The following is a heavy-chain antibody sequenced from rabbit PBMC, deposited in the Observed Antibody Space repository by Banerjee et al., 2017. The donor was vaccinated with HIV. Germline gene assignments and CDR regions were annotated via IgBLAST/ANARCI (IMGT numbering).Heavy chain of an antibody. V-gene: IGHV1S40*01. CDR1: GFSFSSYG. D-gene: IGHD4-1*01. CDR3: ARDLAGVTGWNFGL. Sequence: QSLEESGGDLVKPGASLTLTCTASGFSFSSYGVSWVRQAPGKGLEWIGYINTVSVSTDYASWAKGRFTISKTSSTTVTLQMTSLTAADTATYFCARDLAGVTGWNFGLWGPGTLVTVS. J-gene: IGHJ4*01. CDR2: INTVSVST.